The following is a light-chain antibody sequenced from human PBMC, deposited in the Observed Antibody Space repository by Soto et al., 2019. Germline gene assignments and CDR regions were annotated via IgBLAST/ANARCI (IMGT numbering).Light chain of an antibody. CDR2: GNN. Sequence: QSVLTQPPSVSGAPGQRVTISCTGSSSNIGAGYYVHWYQQLPGTAPKLLIYGNNNRPSGVPDRFSGSKSGTSASLAITGLQAEDEADYYCQSYDSSLSGYVFGTGTQLTVL. V-gene: IGLV1-40*01. CDR3: QSYDSSLSGYV. CDR1: SSNIGAGYY. J-gene: IGLJ1*01.